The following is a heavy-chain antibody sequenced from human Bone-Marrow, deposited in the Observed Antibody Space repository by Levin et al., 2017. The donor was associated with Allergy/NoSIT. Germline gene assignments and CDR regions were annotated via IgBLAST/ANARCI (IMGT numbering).Heavy chain of an antibody. V-gene: IGHV1-69*04. D-gene: IGHD3-22*01. CDR1: GGSFSSYP. Sequence: ASVKVSCKASGGSFSSYPINWVRQAPGQGLEWMGRIIPMPGITNYTQNFQERVTITADRSTSTDYMELSSLRSADTAVYYCARAFYYDSSGNYRSAFDLWGQGTRVTVSS. CDR3: ARAFYYDSSGNYRSAFDL. CDR2: IIPMPGIT. J-gene: IGHJ3*01.